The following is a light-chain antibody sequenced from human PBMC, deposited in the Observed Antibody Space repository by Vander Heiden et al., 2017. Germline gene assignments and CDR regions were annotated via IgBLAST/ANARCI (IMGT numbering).Light chain of an antibody. V-gene: IGLV2-14*03. Sequence: QSALTQPASVSGSPGQSLTISCTGTSSDVGGYNYVSWYQRHPGKAPKLMIFDVSNRPSDISNRFSASKSGNTASLTISGLQAEDEADYYCASYTSSTTRVFGGGTKLTVL. CDR3: ASYTSSTTRV. CDR1: SSDVGGYNY. J-gene: IGLJ2*01. CDR2: DVS.